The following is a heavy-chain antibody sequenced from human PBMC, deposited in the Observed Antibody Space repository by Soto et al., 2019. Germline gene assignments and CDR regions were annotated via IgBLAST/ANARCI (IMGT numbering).Heavy chain of an antibody. Sequence: GGSLRLSCAASGFTFSSYAMHWVRQAPGKGLEWVAVISYDGSNKYYADSVKGRFTISRDNSKNTLYLQMNSLRAEDTAVYYCARDDDSSGWYYYYGMDVWGQGTTVTVSS. J-gene: IGHJ6*02. CDR2: ISYDGSNK. V-gene: IGHV3-30-3*01. D-gene: IGHD6-19*01. CDR3: ARDDDSSGWYYYYGMDV. CDR1: GFTFSSYA.